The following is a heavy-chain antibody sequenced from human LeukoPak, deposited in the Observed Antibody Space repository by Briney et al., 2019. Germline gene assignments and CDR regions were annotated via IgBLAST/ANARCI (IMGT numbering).Heavy chain of an antibody. CDR1: GGTFSTYA. Sequence: SVKVSCKPSGGTFSTYAINWVRQAPGQGPEWMGGIIPIFGTANYAQKSHGRVTITADESTSTAYMELSSLRSEDTAVYYCARGWLAETTVVTPYNYWGQGTLVTVSS. CDR2: IIPIFGTA. V-gene: IGHV1-69*01. D-gene: IGHD4-23*01. J-gene: IGHJ4*02. CDR3: ARGWLAETTVVTPYNY.